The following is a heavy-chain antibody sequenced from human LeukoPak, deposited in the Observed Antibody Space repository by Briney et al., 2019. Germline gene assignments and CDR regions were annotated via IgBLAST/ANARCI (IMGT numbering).Heavy chain of an antibody. V-gene: IGHV3-74*01. CDR1: GFTFSSYG. D-gene: IGHD5-18*01. Sequence: GGSLRLSCAASGFTFSSYGMHWVRQAPGKGLVWVSRINSDGRSTSYADSVKGRFTIPRDNAKNTLYLQMNSLRAEDTAVYYCGRVYGYSYGQYYFDYWGQGTLVTVSS. J-gene: IGHJ4*02. CDR3: GRVYGYSYGQYYFDY. CDR2: INSDGRST.